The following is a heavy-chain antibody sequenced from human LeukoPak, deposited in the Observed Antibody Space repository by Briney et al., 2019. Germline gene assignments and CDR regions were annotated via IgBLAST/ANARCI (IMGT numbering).Heavy chain of an antibody. D-gene: IGHD3-3*01. CDR2: IKSRAYGGTS. V-gene: IGHV3-49*04. J-gene: IGHJ4*02. Sequence: GRSLRLSCTPSGFTFVDYGLSWVRQAPGKGLEWVGLIKSRAYGGTSKYAASVKGRLTISRDDSKNIAYLQMDSLKTEDTAVYYCTRDEVFWSGSIFDYWGQGTLVTVSS. CDR1: GFTFVDYG. CDR3: TRDEVFWSGSIFDY.